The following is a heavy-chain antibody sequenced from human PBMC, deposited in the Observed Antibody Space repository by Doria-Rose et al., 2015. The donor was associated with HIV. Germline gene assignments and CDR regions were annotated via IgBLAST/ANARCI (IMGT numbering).Heavy chain of an antibody. D-gene: IGHD1-26*01. J-gene: IGHJ4*02. CDR3: ARVLSGTYDY. CDR2: IFYTGST. Sequence: QVQLQESGPGLVKPSETLSLTCSVSGGSISHYYWSWIRQPPGKGLAYIGDIFYTGSTNYSPSLKSRVSISIDTSKIKFSLRLSSVTAADTAVYYCARVLSGTYDYWGQGTLVTVSS. V-gene: IGHV4-59*01. CDR1: GGSISHYY.